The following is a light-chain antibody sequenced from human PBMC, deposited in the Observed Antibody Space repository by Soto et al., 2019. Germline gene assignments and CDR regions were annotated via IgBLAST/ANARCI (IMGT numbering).Light chain of an antibody. V-gene: IGKV3-11*01. J-gene: IGKJ1*01. CDR3: QQRSNWPRT. CDR1: HHITNY. Sequence: IMLTQSPATLSLSPGIRATLSCKASHHITNYLIWYQQKPGQAPRLLIYDVSNRATGVPARFSGSGSGTDFTLTISSLEPEDFAVYYCQQRSNWPRTLGKGTKVDLK. CDR2: DVS.